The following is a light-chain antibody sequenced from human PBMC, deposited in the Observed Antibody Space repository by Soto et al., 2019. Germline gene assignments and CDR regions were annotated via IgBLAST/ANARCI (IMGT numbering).Light chain of an antibody. CDR2: EVR. Sequence: QSVVTHPASVSGSPGQSITISCTGTSSDVVDYNYVSWYQHHPGKAPKLIIYEVRNRPSGVPNRFSGAKSGNTASLTISGLQAEDEADYYCSSYRTGSAFYVVGSGTKLTVL. V-gene: IGLV2-14*01. CDR3: SSYRTGSAFYV. CDR1: SSDVVDYNY. J-gene: IGLJ1*01.